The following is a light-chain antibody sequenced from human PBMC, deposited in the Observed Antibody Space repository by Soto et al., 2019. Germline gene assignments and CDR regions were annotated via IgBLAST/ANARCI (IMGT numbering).Light chain of an antibody. Sequence: QSVLTQPASVSGSPGQSITISCTGTSSDVGDYNYVSWYQQHPGKVPKLIIYEVSNRPSGISNRFSGSKSGNTASLTISWLQAEDEADYYCSSYTTSSTRLFGGGTKVTVL. CDR2: EVS. J-gene: IGLJ2*01. CDR1: SSDVGDYNY. CDR3: SSYTTSSTRL. V-gene: IGLV2-14*01.